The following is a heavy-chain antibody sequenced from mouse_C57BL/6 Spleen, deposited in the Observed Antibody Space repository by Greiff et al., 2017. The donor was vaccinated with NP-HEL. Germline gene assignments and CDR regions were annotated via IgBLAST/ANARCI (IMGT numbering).Heavy chain of an antibody. Sequence: VQLQESGPELVKPGASVKISCKASGYAFSSSWMNWVKQRPGKGLEWIGRIYPGDGDTNYNQKFKGKATLTVDKSSSTAYMQLSSLTSEDSAVYYCATPHPTAYWGQGTLVTVSA. CDR2: IYPGDGDT. J-gene: IGHJ3*01. CDR3: ATPHPTAY. CDR1: GYAFSSSW. V-gene: IGHV1-82*01.